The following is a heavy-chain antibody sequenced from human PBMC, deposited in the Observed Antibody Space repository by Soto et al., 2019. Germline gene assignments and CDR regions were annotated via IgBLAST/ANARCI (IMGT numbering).Heavy chain of an antibody. CDR3: ARSSGWYYVDY. D-gene: IGHD3-22*01. CDR1: GYTFTSYG. CDR2: INAGNGNT. J-gene: IGHJ4*02. V-gene: IGHV1-3*01. Sequence: QVQLVQSGAEVKKPGASVKVSCKASGYTFTSYGIHWVRQAPGQRLEWMGWINAGNGNTKYSQKFQGRVTITRDTPARTAYMERSSLRSEDTAVYYCARSSGWYYVDYWGQGTRVTVSS.